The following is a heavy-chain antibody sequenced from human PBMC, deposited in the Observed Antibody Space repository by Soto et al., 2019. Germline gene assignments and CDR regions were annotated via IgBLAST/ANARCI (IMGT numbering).Heavy chain of an antibody. D-gene: IGHD2-15*01. J-gene: IGHJ4*02. Sequence: SGAEMKKPGASVKVSCKASGYTFTVSYIHWMRQAPGQGFEWMGWFNPNTGATHYAQKFQGRVTMTRDTSISTAYMELSRLRSDDTAVYYCAKEHRFCSGGSCAIDFWGQGTLVTVSS. CDR2: FNPNTGAT. V-gene: IGHV1-2*02. CDR1: GYTFTVSY. CDR3: AKEHRFCSGGSCAIDF.